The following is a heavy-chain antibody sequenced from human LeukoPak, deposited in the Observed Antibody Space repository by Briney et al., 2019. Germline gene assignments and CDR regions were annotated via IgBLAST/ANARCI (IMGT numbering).Heavy chain of an antibody. CDR1: GFAFSKLA. CDR3: ARGYYFDSGSYFDY. J-gene: IGHJ4*02. V-gene: IGHV3-30-3*01. CDR2: ISFDGSNK. Sequence: GGSLRLSCAASGFAFSKLAMGWVRQAPGKGLEWVAGISFDGSNKYYADSVKGRFTVSRDNTKNTLNLQINRLRPEDTAVYYCARGYYFDSGSYFDYWGQGTRVTVSS. D-gene: IGHD3-10*01.